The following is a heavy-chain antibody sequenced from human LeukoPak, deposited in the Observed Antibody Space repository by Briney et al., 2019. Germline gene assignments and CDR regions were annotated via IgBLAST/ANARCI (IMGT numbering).Heavy chain of an antibody. J-gene: IGHJ4*01. CDR3: ARDQGARPLYYFDY. D-gene: IGHD1-26*01. CDR1: GGSISSYY. CDR2: IYYSGST. Sequence: SETLSLTCTVSGGSISSYYWSEIRQPPGKGLEWIGYIYYSGSTNYNPSPKRRVTISVDTSKNQFSLKLSPVTAADTAVYSCARDQGARPLYYFDYWGQGTLVTVSS. V-gene: IGHV4-59*01.